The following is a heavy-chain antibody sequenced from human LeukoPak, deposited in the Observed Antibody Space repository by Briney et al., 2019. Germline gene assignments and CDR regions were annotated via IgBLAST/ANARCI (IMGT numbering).Heavy chain of an antibody. CDR2: IYPNNGAT. V-gene: IGHV1-2*02. J-gene: IGHJ4*02. CDR1: AYTFSGTGWY. CDR3: ARDGPAQMVDFDN. Sequence: ASVKVSCKASAYTFSGTGWYLYWLRQAPGQGLECMGWIYPNNGATAYAQKFQGRVAMTRDTSITTAYMELSRLRPDDTAVYYCARDGPAQMVDFDNWGQGTLVTVSS. D-gene: IGHD3-10*01.